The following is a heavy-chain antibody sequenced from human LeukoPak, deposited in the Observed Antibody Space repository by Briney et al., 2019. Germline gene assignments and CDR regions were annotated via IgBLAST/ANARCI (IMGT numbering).Heavy chain of an antibody. J-gene: IGHJ4*02. CDR3: AKPYSSSWYYFDY. D-gene: IGHD6-13*01. V-gene: IGHV3-23*01. CDR1: GFTFSSYA. Sequence: GGSLRLSCAASGFTFSSYAMSWVRQAPGKGLGWVSAISGSGGSTYYADSVKGRFTISRDNSKNTLYLQMNSLRAEDTAVYYCAKPYSSSWYYFDYWGQGTLVTVSS. CDR2: ISGSGGST.